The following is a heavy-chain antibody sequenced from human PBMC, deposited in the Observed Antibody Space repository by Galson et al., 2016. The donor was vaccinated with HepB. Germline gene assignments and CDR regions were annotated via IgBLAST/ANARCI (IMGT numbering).Heavy chain of an antibody. CDR2: LSGSGGKT. V-gene: IGHV3-23*01. Sequence: SLRLSCAASGFTFGDYGMSWVRQAPGKGLEWVSALSGSGGKTYYADSVRGRFTISRDNSKNTLFLQMNSLRAEDTAVYYCAASYYYDSSGYKLIPYYFDYWGQGTLVTVSS. CDR3: AASYYYDSSGYKLIPYYFDY. CDR1: GFTFGDYG. J-gene: IGHJ4*02. D-gene: IGHD3-22*01.